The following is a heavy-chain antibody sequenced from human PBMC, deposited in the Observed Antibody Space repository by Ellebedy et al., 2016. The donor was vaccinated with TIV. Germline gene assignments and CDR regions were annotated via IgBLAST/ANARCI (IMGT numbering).Heavy chain of an antibody. CDR2: ISDDGTNK. Sequence: GESLKISCAASGFTFSSFAMHWVRQAPGMGLEWVALISDDGTNKFYADSVKGRFTISRDNSKNTLYPKMNSLRAEDTAVYYCAKTVEYDGSSGSFDYWGQGTLVTVSS. CDR3: AKTVEYDGSSGSFDY. V-gene: IGHV3-30*18. D-gene: IGHD5-24*01. CDR1: GFTFSSFA. J-gene: IGHJ4*02.